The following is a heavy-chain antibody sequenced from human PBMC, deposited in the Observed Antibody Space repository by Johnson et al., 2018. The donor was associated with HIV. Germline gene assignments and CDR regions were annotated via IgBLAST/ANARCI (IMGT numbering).Heavy chain of an antibody. J-gene: IGHJ3*02. Sequence: QMLLVESGGGVVQPGGSLRLSCAASGFTFSNYGMHWARQAPGKRLEWVAFIRYDGNSKYYADSVKGRFTISGDTSKNTLHLEMNSLRAEDTAMYYCARGTIIMFRGVIGFDIWGQGTMVTVSS. CDR3: ARGTIIMFRGVIGFDI. V-gene: IGHV3-30*02. CDR1: GFTFSNYG. D-gene: IGHD3-10*01. CDR2: IRYDGNSK.